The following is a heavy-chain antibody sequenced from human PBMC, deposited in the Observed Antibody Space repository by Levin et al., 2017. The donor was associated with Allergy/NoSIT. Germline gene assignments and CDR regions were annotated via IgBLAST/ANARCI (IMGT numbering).Heavy chain of an antibody. CDR2: INPSAGST. CDR3: ASWWGRGYDLWSGPLDD. D-gene: IGHD3-3*01. CDR1: EYTFISHY. J-gene: IGHJ4*02. Sequence: ASVKVSCKASEYTFISHYVHWVRQAPGQGLEWMGIINPSAGSTSYAQKFQGRVTMTRDTSTSTLYMELSSLRSEDTAVYYCASWWGRGYDLWSGPLDDWGQGTLVTVSS. V-gene: IGHV1-46*01.